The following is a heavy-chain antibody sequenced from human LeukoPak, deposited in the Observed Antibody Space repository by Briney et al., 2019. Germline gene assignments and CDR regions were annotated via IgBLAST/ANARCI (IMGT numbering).Heavy chain of an antibody. CDR2: INQDGSEK. CDR1: GFTFSSYC. CDR3: ARDRPGITMVRGVITRFDY. J-gene: IGHJ4*02. D-gene: IGHD3-10*01. Sequence: PGGSLRLSCAASGFTFSSYCTTCVRQAPGKGLEWVTNINQDGSEKNYVDSVKGRFTISRDNTKNSLYLQMNNLRAEDTAVYYCARDRPGITMVRGVITRFDYWGQGTLVTVSS. V-gene: IGHV3-7*01.